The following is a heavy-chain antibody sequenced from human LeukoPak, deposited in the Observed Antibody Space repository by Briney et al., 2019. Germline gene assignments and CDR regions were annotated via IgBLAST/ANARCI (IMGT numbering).Heavy chain of an antibody. Sequence: ETLSLTCTVSGGSISRYSWSCIRQPPGKGLEWIGYIYDSGSTNYNPSLKSRVTISVDTSENQFSLKLSSVTAADTAVYYCARAWGGRFDYWGQGTLVTVSS. D-gene: IGHD3-16*01. J-gene: IGHJ4*02. CDR1: GGSISRYS. V-gene: IGHV4-59*01. CDR3: ARAWGGRFDY. CDR2: IYDSGST.